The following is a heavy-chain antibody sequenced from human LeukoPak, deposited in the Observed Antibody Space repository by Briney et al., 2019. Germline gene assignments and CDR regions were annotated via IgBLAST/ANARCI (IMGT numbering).Heavy chain of an antibody. CDR2: INTDGSST. D-gene: IGHD6-6*01. V-gene: IGHV3-74*01. CDR1: GFTFSSYW. J-gene: IGHJ4*02. Sequence: GGSLRLSCAASGFTFSSYWMHWVRQAPGKGLVWVSRINTDGSSTSYADSVKGRFTISRDNAKNTLYLQMNSLRAEDTAVYYCARVAQSIAAPLDYWGQGTLVTVSS. CDR3: ARVAQSIAAPLDY.